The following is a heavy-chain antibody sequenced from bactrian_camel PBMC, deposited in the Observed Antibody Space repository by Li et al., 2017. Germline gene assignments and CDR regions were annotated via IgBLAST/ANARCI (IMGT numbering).Heavy chain of an antibody. Sequence: HVQLVESGGGSVQAGGSLLLSCAASENLYQANCMAWFRQVKGAEREGVAAIGNAESTTYYSDSVKGRFTISQDIAKGMVFLQMESLKPEDTAMYYCAADVSCPGQYGYAWYSDERDFTYWGQGTQVTVSS. D-gene: IGHD6*01. CDR3: AADVSCPGQYGYAWYSDERDFTY. V-gene: IGHV3S53*01. CDR1: ENLYQANC. J-gene: IGHJ6*01. CDR2: IGNAESTT.